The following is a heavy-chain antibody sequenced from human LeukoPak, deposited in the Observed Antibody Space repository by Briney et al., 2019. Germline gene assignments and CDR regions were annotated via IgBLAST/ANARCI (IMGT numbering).Heavy chain of an antibody. D-gene: IGHD3-10*01. Sequence: GGSLRLSCAASGFTFSSYAMSWVRQAPGKGLEWVSAISGSGGSTYYADSVKGRFTISRDNSKNTLYLQMSSLRAEDTAVYYCAKEIGPNYYYYYYMDVWGKGTTVTVSS. CDR1: GFTFSSYA. V-gene: IGHV3-23*01. CDR2: ISGSGGST. J-gene: IGHJ6*03. CDR3: AKEIGPNYYYYYYMDV.